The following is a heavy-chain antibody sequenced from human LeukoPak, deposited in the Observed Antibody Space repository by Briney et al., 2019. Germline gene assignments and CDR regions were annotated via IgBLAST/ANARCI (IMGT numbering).Heavy chain of an antibody. CDR1: GYSISSGYY. V-gene: IGHV4-38-2*02. D-gene: IGHD6-19*01. CDR2: IYHSGST. CDR3: ARRSSGWRPFDY. J-gene: IGHJ4*02. Sequence: PSETLSLTCTVSGYSISSGYYWGWIRQPPGKGLEWIGSIYHSGSTYYNPSLKSRVTISVDTSKNQFSLKLSSVTAADTAVYYCARRSSGWRPFDYWGQGTLVTVSS.